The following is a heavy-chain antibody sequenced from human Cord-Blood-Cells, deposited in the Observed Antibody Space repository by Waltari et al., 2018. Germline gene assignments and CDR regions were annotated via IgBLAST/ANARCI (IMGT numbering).Heavy chain of an antibody. J-gene: IGHJ5*02. V-gene: IGHV1-2*02. Sequence: QVQLVQSGAEVKKPGASVKVSCKASGYTFTGYYMHWVPQAPGQGLEWMGWINPNSGGTNYAQKFQGRVTMTRDTSISTAYMELSRLRSDDTAVYYCARGYCSSTSCYSWFDPWGQGTLVTVSS. CDR2: INPNSGGT. D-gene: IGHD2-2*02. CDR3: ARGYCSSTSCYSWFDP. CDR1: GYTFTGYY.